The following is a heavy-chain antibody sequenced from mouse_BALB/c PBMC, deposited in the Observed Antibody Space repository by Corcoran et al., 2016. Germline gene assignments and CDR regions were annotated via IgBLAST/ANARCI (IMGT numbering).Heavy chain of an antibody. CDR1: GYTFTNYG. V-gene: IGHV9-1*02. Sequence: QIQLVQSGPELKKPGETVKISCKNSGYTFTNYGMNWVKQAPGKGLKWMGWINTYTGEPPYADDFKGRFAFSLETSASTAYLQINNLKNEDMATYFCAREPFAMDYWGQGTSVTVSS. CDR3: AREPFAMDY. J-gene: IGHJ4*01. CDR2: INTYTGEP.